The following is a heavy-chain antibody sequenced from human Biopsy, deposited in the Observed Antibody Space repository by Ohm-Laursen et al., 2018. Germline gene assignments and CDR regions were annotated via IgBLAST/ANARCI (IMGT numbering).Heavy chain of an antibody. Sequence: ASVKVSCKAPGGTFSNYGVNWVRQAPGQGLEWLGGNIPILGTGNYAQRFQDRVTVAADTSTSTATMELRSLRSDDTAVYYCATKLTGYFHHWGQGTLVIVSS. CDR3: ATKLTGYFHH. D-gene: IGHD3-9*01. V-gene: IGHV1-69*06. J-gene: IGHJ1*01. CDR1: GGTFSNYG. CDR2: NIPILGTG.